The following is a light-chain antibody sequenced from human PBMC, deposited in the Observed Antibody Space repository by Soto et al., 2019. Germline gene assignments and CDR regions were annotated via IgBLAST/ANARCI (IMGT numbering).Light chain of an antibody. V-gene: IGKV1-9*01. CDR3: QQLNDYPIT. J-gene: IGKJ5*01. CDR1: QGVSSF. CDR2: AAS. Sequence: DIQMTQSPSTLSASVGDRVTITCRASQGVSSFLAWYQQKPGKAPELLIYAASTLQSGVPSRFSGSGSGTEFTLTISSLQPEDFATYYCQQLNDYPITFGQGTRLEI.